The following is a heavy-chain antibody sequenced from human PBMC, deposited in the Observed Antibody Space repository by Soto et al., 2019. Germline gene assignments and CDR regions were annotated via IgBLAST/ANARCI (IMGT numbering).Heavy chain of an antibody. D-gene: IGHD3-10*01. V-gene: IGHV5-51*01. Sequence: RGESLKISCKGSGYSFTSYWIGWVRQMPGKGLEWMGIIYPGDSDTRYSPSFQGQVTISADKSIRTAYLQWSSLKASDTAMYYCARLSGSGTQGGYYYYGMDVWGQGTTVTVSS. CDR2: IYPGDSDT. CDR1: GYSFTSYW. J-gene: IGHJ6*02. CDR3: ARLSGSGTQGGYYYYGMDV.